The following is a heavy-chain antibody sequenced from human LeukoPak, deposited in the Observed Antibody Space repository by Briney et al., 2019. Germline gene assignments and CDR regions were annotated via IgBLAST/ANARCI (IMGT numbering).Heavy chain of an antibody. CDR1: GFTFSSYS. V-gene: IGHV3-21*01. CDR3: ARAPYYYGSGSYKIQYAFDI. CDR2: ISSSSSYI. Sequence: GGSLRLSCAASGFTFSSYSMNWVRQAPGKGLEWVSSISSSSSYIYYADSVKGRFTISRDNAKNSLYLQMNSLRAEDTAVYYCARAPYYYGSGSYKIQYAFDIWGQGTMVTVSS. D-gene: IGHD3-10*01. J-gene: IGHJ3*02.